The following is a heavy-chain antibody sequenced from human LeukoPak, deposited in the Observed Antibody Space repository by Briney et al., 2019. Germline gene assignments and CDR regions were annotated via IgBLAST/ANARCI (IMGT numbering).Heavy chain of an antibody. CDR3: AKYGNSGWVIDN. D-gene: IGHD6-19*01. CDR2: IYYTGGT. CDR1: GGSIGSNY. J-gene: IGHJ4*02. Sequence: PSETPSLTCTVPGGSIGSNYWTWIRQPPGKGLEYIGYIYYTGGTNYNPSLKSRVTISVDTSKNQFSLKLSSVTAADTAVYFCAKYGNSGWVIDNWGQGTLVTVSS. V-gene: IGHV4-59*08.